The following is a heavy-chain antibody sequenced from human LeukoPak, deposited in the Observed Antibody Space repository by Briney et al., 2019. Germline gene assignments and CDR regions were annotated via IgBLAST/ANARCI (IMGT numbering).Heavy chain of an antibody. CDR1: GYTFTSYY. CDR2: INPNSGGT. D-gene: IGHD3-9*01. CDR3: ARDTGNYDILTGYYSGPRYGMDV. V-gene: IGHV1-2*02. Sequence: RASVKVSCKASGYTFTSYYIHWVRQTPGQGLEWMGWINPNSGGTNYAQKFQGRVTMTRDTSISTVYMELSRLRSDDTAVYYCARDTGNYDILTGYYSGPRYGMDVWGQGTTVTVSS. J-gene: IGHJ6*02.